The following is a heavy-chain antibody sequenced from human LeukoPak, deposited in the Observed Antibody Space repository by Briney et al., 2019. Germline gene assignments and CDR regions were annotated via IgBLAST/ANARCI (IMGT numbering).Heavy chain of an antibody. D-gene: IGHD2-15*01. CDR3: ARYCSGGSCYSVAFDP. CDR1: GYTFTSYD. Sequence: GASVKVSCEASGYTFTSYDINWVRQAPGQGLEWMGWMNPNSGNTGYAQKFQGRVTMTRNTSVSTAYMELSSLRSEDTAVYYCARYCSGGSCYSVAFDPWGQRTLVTVSS. J-gene: IGHJ5*02. V-gene: IGHV1-8*01. CDR2: MNPNSGNT.